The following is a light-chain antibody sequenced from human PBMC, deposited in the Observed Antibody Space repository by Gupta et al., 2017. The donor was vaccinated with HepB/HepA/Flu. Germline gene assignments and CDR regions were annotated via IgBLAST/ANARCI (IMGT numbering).Light chain of an antibody. J-gene: IGKJ4*01. CDR1: QSLLNSNGYHY. V-gene: IGKV2-28*01. CDR3: MQGLHPPRT. CDR2: VVS. Sequence: DIVMTQFPLSLPVTPGEPASISCRSSQSLLNSNGYHYLDWCVQKPGQSPQLLISVVSLRASGVPDRFSGSGSGTDFTLTISRVEAEDVGVYYCMQGLHPPRTFGGGTKVEIK.